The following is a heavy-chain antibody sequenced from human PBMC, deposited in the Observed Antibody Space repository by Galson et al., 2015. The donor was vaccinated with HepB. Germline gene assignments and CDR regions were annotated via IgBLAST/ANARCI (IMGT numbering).Heavy chain of an antibody. V-gene: IGHV3-30*14. D-gene: IGHD3-3*02. CDR1: GFTFSSYA. CDR3: ARSSFLWEVRGAFDI. Sequence: SLRLSCAASGFTFSSYAMRWVRQAPGKGLEWVAVISYDGSNKYYADSVKGRFTISRDNSKNTLYLQMNSLRAEDTAVYYCARSSFLWEVRGAFDIWGQGTMVTVSS. CDR2: ISYDGSNK. J-gene: IGHJ3*02.